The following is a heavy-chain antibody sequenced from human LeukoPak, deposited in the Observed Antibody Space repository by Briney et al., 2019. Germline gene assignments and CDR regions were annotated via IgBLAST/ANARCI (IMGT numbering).Heavy chain of an antibody. CDR2: ISSSGGST. CDR1: GFTFSAYA. D-gene: IGHD3-22*01. V-gene: IGHV3-23*01. CDR3: AKDSRTYYYDSSGYYFDY. J-gene: IGHJ4*02. Sequence: QPGGSLRLSCAGSGFTFSAYAMSWVRQAPGKGLEWVSAISSSGGSTYYADSVKGRFTISRDNSKNTLYLQMNSLRAEDTAVYYCAKDSRTYYYDSSGYYFDYWGQGTLVTSST.